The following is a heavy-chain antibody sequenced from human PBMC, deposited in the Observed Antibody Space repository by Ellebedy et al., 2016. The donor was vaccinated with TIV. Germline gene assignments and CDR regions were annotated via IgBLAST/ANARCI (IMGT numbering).Heavy chain of an antibody. V-gene: IGHV4-4*02. D-gene: IGHD3-10*01. CDR2: IFHSGST. CDR3: ASSLTMLRGGMDV. CDR1: GGSISNSNW. J-gene: IGHJ6*02. Sequence: MPGGSLRLSCTVSGGSISNSNWWSWVRQPPGKGLEWIGEIFHSGSTKYTPSLKSRVTISVDTSKNQFSLKLSSVTAADPAVYYFASSLTMLRGGMDVWGQGTTVTVSS.